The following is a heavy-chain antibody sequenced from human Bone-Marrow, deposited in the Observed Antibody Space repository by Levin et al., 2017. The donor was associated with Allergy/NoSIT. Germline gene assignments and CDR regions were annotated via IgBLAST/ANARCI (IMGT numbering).Heavy chain of an antibody. CDR1: GFRFSDYA. J-gene: IGHJ4*02. V-gene: IGHV3-23*01. D-gene: IGHD2-15*01. Sequence: PGESLKISCAASGFRFSDYAMNWVRQAPGKGLEWVSSISESGDITDYADSVKGRFAISRDNSRNTLFLQMNSLRPDDTAVYYCAKQYVVGGWGQGTLVTVSS. CDR2: ISESGDIT. CDR3: AKQYVVGG.